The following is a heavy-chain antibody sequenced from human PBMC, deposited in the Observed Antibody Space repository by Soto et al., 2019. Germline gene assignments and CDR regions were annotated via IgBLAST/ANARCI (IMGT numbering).Heavy chain of an antibody. J-gene: IGHJ4*02. D-gene: IGHD4-17*01. CDR2: INAGNGNT. CDR3: AAMTTVTIIEAY. CDR1: GYTFTSYA. Sequence: QVQLVQSGAEVKKPGASVKVSCKASGYTFTSYAMHWVRQAPGQRLEWMGWINAGNGNTKYSQKFQGRVTITRDTSASTAYMELSSLRSEDTAVYYCAAMTTVTIIEAYWGQGTLVTVSS. V-gene: IGHV1-3*01.